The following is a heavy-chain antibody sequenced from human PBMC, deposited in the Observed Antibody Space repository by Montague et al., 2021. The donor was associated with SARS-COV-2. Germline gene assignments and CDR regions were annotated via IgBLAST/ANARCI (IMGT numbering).Heavy chain of an antibody. V-gene: IGHV4-31*03. Sequence: TLSLTYTVSGGSISSGGYYWSWIRQHPGKGLEWIGYIYYSGSTYYNPSLKSRVTISVDTSKNQFSLKLSSVTAADTAVYYCARVRGGFLEWLLYFDYWGQGTLVTVSS. CDR1: GGSISSGGYY. CDR3: ARVRGGFLEWLLYFDY. CDR2: IYYSGST. D-gene: IGHD3-3*01. J-gene: IGHJ4*02.